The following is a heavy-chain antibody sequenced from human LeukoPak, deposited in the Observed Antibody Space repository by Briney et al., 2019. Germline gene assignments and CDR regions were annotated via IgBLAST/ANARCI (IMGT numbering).Heavy chain of an antibody. V-gene: IGHV3-30*04. CDR1: GFTFNTYP. D-gene: IGHD3-9*01. J-gene: IGHJ4*02. Sequence: PGRSLRLSCEASGFTFNTYPMHWVRQAPDKELEWVAMISYHGSDEYYADSVKGRFTISRDNSKNTVYLQMNNPRVEDTAMYYCARVHDTTGYFHYFDSWGQGTLVTVSS. CDR3: ARVHDTTGYFHYFDS. CDR2: ISYHGSDE.